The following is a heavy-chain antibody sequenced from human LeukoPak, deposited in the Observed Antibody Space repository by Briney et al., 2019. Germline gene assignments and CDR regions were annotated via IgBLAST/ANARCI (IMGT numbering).Heavy chain of an antibody. V-gene: IGHV3-30*02. D-gene: IGHD6-13*01. Sequence: GGSLRLSCAASGFTFNIYAMHWVRQAPGKGLEWVAFIRYDGSDKYYADSVKGRFTISRDNSKNTLYLQMNSLRAGDTAVYYCAKERDSSSWSDYWGQGTLVTVSS. CDR3: AKERDSSSWSDY. CDR2: IRYDGSDK. J-gene: IGHJ4*02. CDR1: GFTFNIYA.